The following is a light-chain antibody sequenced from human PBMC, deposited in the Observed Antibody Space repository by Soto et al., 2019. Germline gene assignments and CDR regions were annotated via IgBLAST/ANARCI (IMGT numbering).Light chain of an antibody. CDR2: DVS. Sequence: QSALTQPASVSGSPGQSITISCTGTISDVGGYNYVSWYQQHPGKAPKLMIYDVSNRPSGVSNRFSGSKSGNTASLTISGLQAEDEAVYYCNSYTASNTLVVFGGGTQLTVL. V-gene: IGLV2-14*01. CDR3: NSYTASNTLVV. J-gene: IGLJ2*01. CDR1: ISDVGGYNY.